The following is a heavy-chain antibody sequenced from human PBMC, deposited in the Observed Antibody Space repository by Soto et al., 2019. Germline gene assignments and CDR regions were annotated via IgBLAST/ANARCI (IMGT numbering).Heavy chain of an antibody. J-gene: IGHJ4*02. CDR3: AXRRGLYGITGTVYYFDY. V-gene: IGHV1-24*01. Sequence: ASVKVSCKVSGYTLTELSMHWVRQAPGKGLEWMGGFDPEDGETIYAQKFQGRVTMTEDTSTDTAYMELSSLRSEDTAVYYCAXRRGLYGITGTVYYFDYWGQGTLVTVSS. CDR1: GYTLTELS. CDR2: FDPEDGET. D-gene: IGHD1-7*01.